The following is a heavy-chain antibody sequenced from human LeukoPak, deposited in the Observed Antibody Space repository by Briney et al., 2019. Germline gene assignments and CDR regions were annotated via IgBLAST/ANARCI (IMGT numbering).Heavy chain of an antibody. CDR3: GDLGSAGTDH. Sequence: GGSLRLSCAASGFTFDDYGMSWVRQAPGKGLEWVSGINWNGGSTGYADSVKGRFTISRDNAKNSLYLQMDSLKTKDTAVYYCGDLGSAGTDHWGQGTLVTVSS. J-gene: IGHJ4*02. CDR1: GFTFDDYG. D-gene: IGHD3-10*01. CDR2: INWNGGST. V-gene: IGHV3-20*04.